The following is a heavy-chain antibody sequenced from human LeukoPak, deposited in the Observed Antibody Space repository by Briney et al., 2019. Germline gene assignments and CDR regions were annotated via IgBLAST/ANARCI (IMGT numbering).Heavy chain of an antibody. V-gene: IGHV1-2*02. CDR3: ARDGVTYYYGSGSYYNDNNWFDP. CDR1: GYTFSDYY. CDR2: INPNSGGT. J-gene: IGHJ5*02. Sequence: GASVKVSCKVSGYTFSDYYMHWVRQAPGQGLEWMGWINPNSGGTNYAQKLQGRVTMTTDTSTSTAYMELRSLRSDDTAVYYCARDGVTYYYGSGSYYNDNNWFDPWGQGTLVTVSS. D-gene: IGHD3-10*01.